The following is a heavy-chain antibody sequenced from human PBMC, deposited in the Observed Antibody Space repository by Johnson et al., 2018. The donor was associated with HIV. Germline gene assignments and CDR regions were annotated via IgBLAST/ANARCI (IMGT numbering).Heavy chain of an antibody. Sequence: QMQLVESGGGVVQPGRSLRLSCAASGFTFSSYAMHWVRQAPGKGLEWVAVISFDGSNKYYADSVQGRFTISRDNSKNTLDLHMNSLRVEDTAVYYCASGYGDYSDFFDIWGQGTMVTVSS. CDR2: ISFDGSNK. CDR3: ASGYGDYSDFFDI. V-gene: IGHV3-30*14. CDR1: GFTFSSYA. J-gene: IGHJ3*02. D-gene: IGHD4-17*01.